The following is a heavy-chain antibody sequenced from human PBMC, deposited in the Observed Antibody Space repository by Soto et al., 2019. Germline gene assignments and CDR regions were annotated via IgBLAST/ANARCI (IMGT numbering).Heavy chain of an antibody. Sequence: EVQLVQSGAEVKKPGESLKISCQGSGYDFTTYWIGWVRQMPGKGLEWMGIIYPGYSDTRFSPSFQGQVTISADKSISTAYLQWSSLKASDTAMYYCARRSSGWHFDYWVQGTLFTVSS. V-gene: IGHV5-51*01. CDR2: IYPGYSDT. D-gene: IGHD6-19*01. CDR3: ARRSSGWHFDY. J-gene: IGHJ4*02. CDR1: GYDFTTYW.